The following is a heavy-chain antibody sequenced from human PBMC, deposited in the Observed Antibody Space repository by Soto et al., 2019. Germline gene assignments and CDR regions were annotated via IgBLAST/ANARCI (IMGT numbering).Heavy chain of an antibody. CDR3: ARDCARTSCSVWKL. V-gene: IGHV3-23*01. CDR2: ITGSSEIT. J-gene: IGHJ4*02. CDR1: GFTLSDYA. Sequence: EAQLLESGGDLVQPGGSLRLSCAASGFTLSDYAMTWVRQAPGKGLEWVSGITGSSEITYYADSVKGRFTISQDNSKNTVSLQMNGLRAEDSAIYYCARDCARTSCSVWKLWGQGTLVTVSP. D-gene: IGHD2-2*01.